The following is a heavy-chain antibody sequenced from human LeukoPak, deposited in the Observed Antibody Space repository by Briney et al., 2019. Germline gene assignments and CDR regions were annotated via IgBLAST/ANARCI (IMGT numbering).Heavy chain of an antibody. CDR3: AKETVVVVAATPDAFDI. D-gene: IGHD2-15*01. J-gene: IGHJ3*02. CDR1: GFMFSSYA. V-gene: IGHV3-23*01. Sequence: GGSLRLSCAASGFMFSSYAMTWVRQAPGKGLEWVSAISGSGGSTHYADSVEGRFTISRDNSKNTLYLQMNSLKAEDTAVYYCAKETVVVVAATPDAFDIWGQGTMTTVSS. CDR2: ISGSGGST.